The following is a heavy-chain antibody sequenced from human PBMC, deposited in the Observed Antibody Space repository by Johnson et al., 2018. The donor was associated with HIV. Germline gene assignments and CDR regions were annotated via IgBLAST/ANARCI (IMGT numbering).Heavy chain of an antibody. CDR2: IKSKTDGGTT. CDR1: GFTFSNAW. V-gene: IGHV3-15*01. J-gene: IGHJ3*02. Sequence: EVQLVESGGGLVKPGGSIRLSCAASGFTFSNAWMSWVRQAPGKGLEWVGRIKSKTDGGTTDYAAPVKGRFTISRDDSKNTLFLQMSSLRAEDTAVYYCAKRTGNYGGVFDMWGQGTVLTASS. D-gene: IGHD3-10*01. CDR3: AKRTGNYGGVFDM.